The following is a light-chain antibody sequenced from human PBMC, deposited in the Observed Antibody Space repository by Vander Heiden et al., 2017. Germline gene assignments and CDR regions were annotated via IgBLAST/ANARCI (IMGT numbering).Light chain of an antibody. CDR2: KAS. Sequence: DLQMTQSPSTLSASVGDRVTITCRASQSISNWFAWHQQKPGKAPKLLIYKASNLESGVPSRFSGSGSATEFTLTISSLQPDDFATYYCQQYNSYSPYTFGQGTKLEIK. J-gene: IGKJ2*01. CDR3: QQYNSYSPYT. V-gene: IGKV1-5*03. CDR1: QSISNW.